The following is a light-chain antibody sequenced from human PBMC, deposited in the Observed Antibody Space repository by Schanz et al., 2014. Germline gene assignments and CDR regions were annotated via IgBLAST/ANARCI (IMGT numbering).Light chain of an antibody. CDR2: STN. CDR3: VLYMGRGISV. V-gene: IGLV8-61*01. Sequence: QAVVTQEPSFSVSPGGTVTLTCALNSGSVSLSYYPSWYQQTPGQSPRTLIYSTNTRSSGVPDRFSGSILGNKAALTITGAQADDESVYYCVLYMGRGISVFGGGTKLTVL. CDR1: SGSVSLSYY. J-gene: IGLJ3*02.